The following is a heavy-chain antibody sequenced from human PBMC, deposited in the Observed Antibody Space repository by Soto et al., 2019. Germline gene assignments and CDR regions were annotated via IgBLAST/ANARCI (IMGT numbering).Heavy chain of an antibody. V-gene: IGHV3-23*01. Sequence: EVQVMESGGGLVQPGGSLRLSCVGSGFTFSSYAMSWVRQAPGKGLEWVSNINGGGDTTYYADSVKGRFTIFRDNSNHTLYMPMKSLGMENKAKYYCAEDFSRGGIDYGDYAIGDWGQGTLVTVSS. CDR2: INGGGDTT. CDR1: GFTFSSYA. D-gene: IGHD4-17*01. J-gene: IGHJ4*02. CDR3: AEDFSRGGIDYGDYAIGD.